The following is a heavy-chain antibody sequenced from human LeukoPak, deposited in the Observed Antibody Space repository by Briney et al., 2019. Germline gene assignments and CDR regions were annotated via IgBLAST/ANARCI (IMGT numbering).Heavy chain of an antibody. Sequence: PSETLSLTCAVYGGSFSGYSWSWIRQPPGKGLEWIGYIYHSGSTYYSPSLTSRLTISVDRSKNQFSLKLSSVSAADTAVYYCARVSRESNGYYTHFFDHWGQGTLVTVSS. CDR1: GGSFSGYS. CDR2: IYHSGST. CDR3: ARVSRESNGYYTHFFDH. V-gene: IGHV4-30-2*01. J-gene: IGHJ4*02. D-gene: IGHD3-3*01.